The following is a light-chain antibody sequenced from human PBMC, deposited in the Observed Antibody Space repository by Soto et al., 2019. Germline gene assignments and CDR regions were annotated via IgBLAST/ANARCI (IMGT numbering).Light chain of an antibody. J-gene: IGKJ5*01. CDR3: QQYNNWPPIT. CDR1: QSVSSK. Sequence: TVMTQSPATLSVSPWERATLSCRASQSVSSKLAWYQQKPGQAPRLLIYGASTRATGIPARFSGSGSGTEFTLTISSLQSEDFAVYYCQQYNNWPPITFGQGTRLEIK. V-gene: IGKV3-15*01. CDR2: GAS.